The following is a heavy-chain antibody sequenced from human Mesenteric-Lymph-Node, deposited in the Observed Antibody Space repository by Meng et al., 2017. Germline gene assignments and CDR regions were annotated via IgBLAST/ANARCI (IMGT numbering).Heavy chain of an antibody. D-gene: IGHD1/OR15-1a*01. CDR2: IYCSDDK. Sequence: SGPTLVKPTQTLTLTCTFSGFSLSTTGVGVGWIRQPPGKALEWLTHIYCSDDKRYSPSLKSRLTITKDTSKNQVVLTLTNMDPVDTATYYCAHRPNNKGAFDIWGQGTMVTVSS. J-gene: IGHJ3*02. CDR1: GFSLSTTGVG. CDR3: AHRPNNKGAFDI. V-gene: IGHV2-5*01.